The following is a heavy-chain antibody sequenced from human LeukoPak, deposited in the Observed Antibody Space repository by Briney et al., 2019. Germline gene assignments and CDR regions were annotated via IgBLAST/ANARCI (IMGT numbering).Heavy chain of an antibody. V-gene: IGHV3-48*02. Sequence: GGSLRLSCAASGFTFSSYSMNWVRQAPGKGLEWVSYISSSSSTIYYADSVKGRFTISRDNAKNSLYLQMNSLRDEDTAVYYCAGAATGSQQWLAYYYYYYMDVWGKGTTVTVSS. J-gene: IGHJ6*03. D-gene: IGHD6-19*01. CDR2: ISSSSSTI. CDR3: AGAATGSQQWLAYYYYYYMDV. CDR1: GFTFSSYS.